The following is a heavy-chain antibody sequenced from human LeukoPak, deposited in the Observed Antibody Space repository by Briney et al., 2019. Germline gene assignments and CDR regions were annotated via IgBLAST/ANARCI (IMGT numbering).Heavy chain of an antibody. CDR2: ISGSGGST. J-gene: IGHJ4*02. V-gene: IGHV3-23*01. D-gene: IGHD1-26*01. Sequence: PGGSLRLSCAASGFTFSSYAMSWVRQAPGKGLEWGSAISGSGGSTYYADSVKGRFTISRDNPKNSLFLQMNNLRADDTAIYYCTRDTIGSLDYWGQGILVTVAS. CDR3: TRDTIGSLDY. CDR1: GFTFSSYA.